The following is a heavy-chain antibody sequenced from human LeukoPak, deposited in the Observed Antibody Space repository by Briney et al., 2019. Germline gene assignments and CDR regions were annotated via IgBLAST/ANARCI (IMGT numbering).Heavy chain of an antibody. Sequence: SETLSLTCTVSGASISSSSYYWGWIRQPPGKGLEWIGSFFYSGSTYYKPSLKSRLTISVATSKNQFSLNLSSVTAADTAVYYCARHRGQWLFDYFDYWGQGALVTVSS. V-gene: IGHV4-39*01. D-gene: IGHD6-19*01. CDR3: ARHRGQWLFDYFDY. CDR1: GASISSSSYY. J-gene: IGHJ4*02. CDR2: FFYSGST.